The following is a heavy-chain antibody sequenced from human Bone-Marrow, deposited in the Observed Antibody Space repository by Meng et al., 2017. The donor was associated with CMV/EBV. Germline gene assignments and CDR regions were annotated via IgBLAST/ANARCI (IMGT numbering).Heavy chain of an antibody. D-gene: IGHD6-13*01. CDR3: ARGIGQQLGLPLDY. CDR1: GFIFSTFW. Sequence: GESLKISCAASGFIFSTFWMHWVRQAPGKGLAWLSRINSDGSSINYADSVKGRFTISRDNAKNTVFLQMNSLRAEDTAVYYCARGIGQQLGLPLDYWGQGTVVTVSS. CDR2: INSDGSSI. V-gene: IGHV3-74*01. J-gene: IGHJ4*02.